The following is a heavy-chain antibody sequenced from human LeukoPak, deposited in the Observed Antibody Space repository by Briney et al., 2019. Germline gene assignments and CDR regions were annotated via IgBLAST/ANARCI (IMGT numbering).Heavy chain of an antibody. J-gene: IGHJ6*02. Sequence: SVTVSCTASGGTFSSYAISWVRQAPGQGLEWMGGIIPIFGTANYAQKFQGRVTITADESTSTAYMELSSLRSEDTAVYYCVSGYNYHGMDVWGQGTTVTVSS. CDR1: GGTFSSYA. CDR2: IIPIFGTA. D-gene: IGHD3-22*01. V-gene: IGHV1-69*13. CDR3: VSGYNYHGMDV.